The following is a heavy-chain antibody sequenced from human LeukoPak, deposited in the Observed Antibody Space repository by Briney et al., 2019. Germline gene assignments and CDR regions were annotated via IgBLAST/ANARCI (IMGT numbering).Heavy chain of an antibody. CDR2: ISRSAGTI. Sequence: PGGSLRLSCAASGFTFSDYYMSWIRQAPGKGLEWVSYISRSAGTIYYADSVKGRSTISRDNTKNSLYLQMISLRAEDTSVYYCARRLRLVVPAAIMAGGFDYWGQGTLVTVSS. D-gene: IGHD2-2*02. CDR3: ARRLRLVVPAAIMAGGFDY. J-gene: IGHJ4*02. CDR1: GFTFSDYY. V-gene: IGHV3-11*04.